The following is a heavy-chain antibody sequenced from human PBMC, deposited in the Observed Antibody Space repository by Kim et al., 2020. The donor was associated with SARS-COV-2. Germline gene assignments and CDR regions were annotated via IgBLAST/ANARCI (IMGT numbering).Heavy chain of an antibody. D-gene: IGHD2-2*01. J-gene: IGHJ4*01. CDR2: ISGTGHYI. Sequence: GGSLRLYCAAFEFTFTFNSYTLHWVRQAPETGLEWVSSISGTGHYIYYADSMKGRFTISRDNAKNSLFLQMDGLRVDDTAVYYCARSMTDAPAAPGDYWG. V-gene: IGHV3-21*01. CDR3: ARSMTDAPAAPGDY. CDR1: EFTFTFNSYT.